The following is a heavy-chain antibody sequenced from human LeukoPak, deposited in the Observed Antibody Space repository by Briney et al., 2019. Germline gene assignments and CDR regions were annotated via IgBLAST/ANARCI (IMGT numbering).Heavy chain of an antibody. CDR1: GFTYDDYG. J-gene: IGHJ4*02. Sequence: PGGSLRLSCAVSGFTYDDYGMSWVRHAPGKGLEWVSGINWNGGNTGYADSVKGRFTISRDNSKNTLYLQMNSLRAEDTAVYYCAKEWRYFDWSTDYWGQGTLVTVSS. V-gene: IGHV3-20*04. CDR2: INWNGGNT. D-gene: IGHD3-9*01. CDR3: AKEWRYFDWSTDY.